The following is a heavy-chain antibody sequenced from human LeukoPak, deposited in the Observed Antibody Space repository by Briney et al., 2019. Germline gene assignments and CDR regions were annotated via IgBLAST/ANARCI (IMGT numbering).Heavy chain of an antibody. V-gene: IGHV3-72*01. J-gene: IGHJ4*02. Sequence: PGGSLRLSCAASGFTFSDHYMDWVRQAPPQGLEWVGRSRNKANTYTTEYAASVKGRFIISRDDSNNSLYLQMNSLKTEDTAMYYCARGLYDGSAYYFDCWGQGTLVTVSS. D-gene: IGHD3-22*01. CDR1: GFTFSDHY. CDR2: SRNKANTYTT. CDR3: ARGLYDGSAYYFDC.